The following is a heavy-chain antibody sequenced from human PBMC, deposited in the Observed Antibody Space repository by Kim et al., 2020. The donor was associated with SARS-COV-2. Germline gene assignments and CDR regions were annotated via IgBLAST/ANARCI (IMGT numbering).Heavy chain of an antibody. V-gene: IGHV7-4-1*02. J-gene: IGHJ4*02. Sequence: ASVKVSCKASGYTFTNNAISWVRQAPGQGLEWMGWINTDTGNPTYAQAFTRRFVFSVDASVTTAYLQISSLEAEDTALYYCAGVIWGTYRYTDYWGQGTLVTVAS. CDR1: GYTFTNNA. CDR3: AGVIWGTYRYTDY. D-gene: IGHD3-16*02. CDR2: INTDTGNP.